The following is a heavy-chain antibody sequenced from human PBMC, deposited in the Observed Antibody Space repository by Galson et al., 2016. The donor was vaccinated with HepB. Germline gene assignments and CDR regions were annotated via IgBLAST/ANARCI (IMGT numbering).Heavy chain of an antibody. CDR1: GFTFKTYV. Sequence: SLRLSCAASGFTFKTYVMHWVRQAPGKGLQWVSYISSSVSTIYYADSVKGRFTISRDNAKNSVYLQMHSLRDDDTAVYYCARELVRSAFDLWGQGTMVTVSS. D-gene: IGHD6-6*01. V-gene: IGHV3-48*02. J-gene: IGHJ3*01. CDR2: ISSSVSTI. CDR3: ARELVRSAFDL.